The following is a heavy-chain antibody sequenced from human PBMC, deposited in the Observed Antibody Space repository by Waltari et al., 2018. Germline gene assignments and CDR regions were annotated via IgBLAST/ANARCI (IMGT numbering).Heavy chain of an antibody. Sequence: EVQLVESGGGLVQPGGSLRLSCAASGFTFSSYAMSWVRQAPGRGLEWVYAISGSGGSTYYADSVKVRFTISRDNSKNTLYLQMNSLGAEDTAVYYCAKDQADGLPVWYFDLWGRGTLVTVSS. CDR2: ISGSGGST. V-gene: IGHV3-23*04. D-gene: IGHD2-15*01. CDR3: AKDQADGLPVWYFDL. CDR1: GFTFSSYA. J-gene: IGHJ2*01.